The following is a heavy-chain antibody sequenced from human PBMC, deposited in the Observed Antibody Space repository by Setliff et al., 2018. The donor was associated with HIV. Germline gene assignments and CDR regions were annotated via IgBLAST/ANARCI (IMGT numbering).Heavy chain of an antibody. J-gene: IGHJ4*02. D-gene: IGHD4-4*01. V-gene: IGHV3-7*03. CDR3: ARDLRRGLTPAPFDY. Sequence: GESLRLSCAASGFTFSSYWMSWVRQAPGKGLEWVANIKQDGSEKYYVDSVKGRFTISRDNAKNSLYLQMDSLRAEDTAVYYCARDLRRGLTPAPFDYWGQGTLVTVSS. CDR1: GFTFSSYW. CDR2: IKQDGSEK.